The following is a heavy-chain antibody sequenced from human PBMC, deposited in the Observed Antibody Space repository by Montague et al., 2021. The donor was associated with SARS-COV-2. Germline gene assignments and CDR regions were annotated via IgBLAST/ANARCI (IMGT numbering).Heavy chain of an antibody. D-gene: IGHD3-10*01. CDR2: ISYSGRT. CDR1: GGSVSSSPYY. Sequence: SETLSLTCTVSGGSVSSSPYYWGWIRQPPGRGLEWVGSISYSGRTYFSPSLKSQLTISVDSSENQFSLRLSSVTAADTAVYYCASSYYYGSGTYVHNYYMDVWGKGTTVTVSS. J-gene: IGHJ6*03. CDR3: ASSYYYGSGTYVHNYYMDV. V-gene: IGHV4-39*01.